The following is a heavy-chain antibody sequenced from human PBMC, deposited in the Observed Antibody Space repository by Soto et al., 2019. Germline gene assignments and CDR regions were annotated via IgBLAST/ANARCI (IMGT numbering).Heavy chain of an antibody. D-gene: IGHD3-10*01. V-gene: IGHV3-30*18. CDR1: GFTFSSYA. Sequence: VQLVESGGGVVQPGRSLRLSCAASGFTFSSYAMHWVRQAPGNGLEWVAVIWYDGSNKNYADPVKGRFTISRDNSKNTLYLQMNSLRTEDTAVYYCAKARHGSGTYSYFDYWGQGILVTVSS. CDR2: IWYDGSNK. J-gene: IGHJ4*02. CDR3: AKARHGSGTYSYFDY.